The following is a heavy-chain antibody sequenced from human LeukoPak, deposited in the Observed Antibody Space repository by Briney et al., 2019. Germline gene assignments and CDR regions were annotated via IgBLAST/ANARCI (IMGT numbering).Heavy chain of an antibody. CDR1: GGSISSSSYY. CDR3: ARHIGYGVDY. Sequence: SETLSLTCTVSGGSISSSSYYWGWIRQPPGKGLEWIGSIYYSGSTYYNPSLKSRVTISVDTSKNQFSLKLSSVTAADTAVYYCARHIGYGVDYWGQGTLVTVSS. D-gene: IGHD6-13*01. J-gene: IGHJ4*02. V-gene: IGHV4-39*01. CDR2: IYYSGST.